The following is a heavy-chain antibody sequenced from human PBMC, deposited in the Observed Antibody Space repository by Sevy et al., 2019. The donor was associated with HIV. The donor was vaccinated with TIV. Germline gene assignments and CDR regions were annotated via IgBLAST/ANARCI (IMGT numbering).Heavy chain of an antibody. CDR3: AKSPPSEVVPAASFDC. J-gene: IGHJ4*02. V-gene: IGHV3-23*01. CDR2: ISGSGGST. D-gene: IGHD2-2*01. CDR1: GFRFSSYA. Sequence: GGSLRLSCAASGFRFSSYAMSWVRQAPGKGLEWVSVISGSGGSTYYADSVKGRFIISRDNSKNTLFLQMNSLRAADTAVYYCAKSPPSEVVPAASFDCWGQGTLVTVSS.